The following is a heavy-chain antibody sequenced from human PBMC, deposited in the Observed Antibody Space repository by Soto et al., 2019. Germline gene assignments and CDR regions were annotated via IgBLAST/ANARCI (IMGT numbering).Heavy chain of an antibody. Sequence: GGSLRLSCAASGFTFSSYWMHWVRQAPGKGLVWVSRINSDGSSTSYADSVKGRFTISRDNAKNTLYLQMNSLRAEDTAVYYCARVGTMVRGVITFPPSVGAFDIWGQGTMVTVSS. CDR1: GFTFSSYW. CDR3: ARVGTMVRGVITFPPSVGAFDI. CDR2: INSDGSST. J-gene: IGHJ3*02. V-gene: IGHV3-74*01. D-gene: IGHD3-10*01.